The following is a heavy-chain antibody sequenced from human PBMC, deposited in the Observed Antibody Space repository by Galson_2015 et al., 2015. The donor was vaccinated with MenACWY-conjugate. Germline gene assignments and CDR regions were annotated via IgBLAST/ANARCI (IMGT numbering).Heavy chain of an antibody. CDR3: AGAYGDYDFAFDI. CDR2: INAGNGNT. D-gene: IGHD4-17*01. Sequence: SVKVSCKASGYTFTSYAMHWVRQAPGQRLEGRGWINAGNGNTKYPQKFQGRVSITRDTSASTAYMELSSLRSEDTAVYYCAGAYGDYDFAFDIWGQGTMVTVSS. V-gene: IGHV1-3*01. CDR1: GYTFTSYA. J-gene: IGHJ3*02.